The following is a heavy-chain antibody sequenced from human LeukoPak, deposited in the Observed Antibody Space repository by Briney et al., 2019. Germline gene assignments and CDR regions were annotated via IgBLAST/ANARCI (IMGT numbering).Heavy chain of an antibody. CDR3: ARDTDY. Sequence: SETLSLTCTVSGGSISSYYWSWIRQPPGKGLEWIGYIYYSGSTNYNPSLKSRVTISVDTAKNQFSLKLSSVTAADTAVYYCARDTDYWGQGTLVTVSS. J-gene: IGHJ4*02. V-gene: IGHV4-59*01. CDR1: GGSISSYY. CDR2: IYYSGST.